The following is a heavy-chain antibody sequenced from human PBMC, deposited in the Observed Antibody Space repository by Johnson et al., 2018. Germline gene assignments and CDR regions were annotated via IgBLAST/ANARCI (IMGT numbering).Heavy chain of an antibody. CDR3: ARERCSTCRNYYDMDV. Sequence: VQLVESGGGLVKPGGSLRVSCAVSGFTVSDAWMHWVRQAPGKGLEWVANIRPDGSEKYYVDSVKGRFTISRDNAKNSLYLQMNSLRDGDTAVYYCARERCSTCRNYYDMDVGGKGATVTVSS. CDR2: IRPDGSEK. D-gene: IGHD2-2*01. V-gene: IGHV3-7*01. J-gene: IGHJ6*03. CDR1: GFTVSDAW.